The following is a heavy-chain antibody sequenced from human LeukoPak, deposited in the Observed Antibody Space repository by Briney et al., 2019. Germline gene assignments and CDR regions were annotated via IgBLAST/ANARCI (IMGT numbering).Heavy chain of an antibody. Sequence: PGGSLRLSCAASEFTFRSYAMSWVRQAQGKGLEWVSAISGSGDTTYYADSVKGRFTISRDNSKNTLYLQMNSLRAEDTALYYCTKLQGYTAMVYCYMDVWGKGTTVTVSS. CDR2: ISGSGDTT. V-gene: IGHV3-23*01. CDR3: TKLQGYTAMVYCYMDV. CDR1: EFTFRSYA. J-gene: IGHJ6*03. D-gene: IGHD5-18*01.